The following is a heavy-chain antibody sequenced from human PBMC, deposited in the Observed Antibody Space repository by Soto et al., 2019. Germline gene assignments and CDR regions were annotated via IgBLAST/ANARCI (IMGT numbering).Heavy chain of an antibody. CDR1: GFTFGDYA. J-gene: IGHJ6*03. CDR2: IRSKAYGGTT. CDR3: TRRNRTPAYYYYCMDV. V-gene: IGHV3-49*03. D-gene: IGHD1-1*01. Sequence: GGSLRLSCTASGFTFGDYAMSWFRQAPGKGLEWVGFIRSKAYGGTTEYAASVKGRFTISRDDSKSIAYLQMNSLKTEDTAVYYCTRRNRTPAYYYYCMDVWGKGTTVTVSS.